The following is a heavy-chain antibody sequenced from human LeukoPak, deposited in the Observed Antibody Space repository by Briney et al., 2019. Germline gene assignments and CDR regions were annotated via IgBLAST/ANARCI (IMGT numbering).Heavy chain of an antibody. CDR2: ISGSGTDI. J-gene: IGHJ4*02. Sequence: GGSLRLSCEASGFTFSDPYMSWIRQAPGKGLECLSYISGSGTDINYADSVRGRFTISRDNAKNLLYLQMNDLRLEDTAVYYCARDPFSSSSFDYWGQGTLVTVSS. D-gene: IGHD6-13*01. CDR3: ARDPFSSSSFDY. CDR1: GFTFSDPY. V-gene: IGHV3-11*04.